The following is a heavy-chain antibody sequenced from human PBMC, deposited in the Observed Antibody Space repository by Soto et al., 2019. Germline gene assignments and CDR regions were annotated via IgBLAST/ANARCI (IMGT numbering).Heavy chain of an antibody. D-gene: IGHD6-19*01. Sequence: GASVKVSCKASGYTFTSYYMHWVRQPPGQGLEWMGIINPSGGSTSYAQKFQGRVTMTRDTSTSTVYMELSSLRSEDTAVYYCARNSRLDYYYMDVWGKGTTVTVSS. V-gene: IGHV1-46*03. J-gene: IGHJ6*03. CDR3: ARNSRLDYYYMDV. CDR2: INPSGGST. CDR1: GYTFTSYY.